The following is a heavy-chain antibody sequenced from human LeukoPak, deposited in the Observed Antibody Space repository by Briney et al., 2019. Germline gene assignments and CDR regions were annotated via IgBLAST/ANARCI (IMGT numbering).Heavy chain of an antibody. CDR2: INPNSGGT. Sequence: ASVKVPCKASGYTFTRYYMHWVRQAPGQGLEWMGWINPNSGGTNYAQKFQGRVTMTRATSISTAYMELSRLRSDDTAVYYCARAPGDASWAMRRYYFDYWGQGTLVTVSS. CDR1: GYTFTRYY. D-gene: IGHD7-27*01. V-gene: IGHV1-2*02. CDR3: ARAPGDASWAMRRYYFDY. J-gene: IGHJ4*02.